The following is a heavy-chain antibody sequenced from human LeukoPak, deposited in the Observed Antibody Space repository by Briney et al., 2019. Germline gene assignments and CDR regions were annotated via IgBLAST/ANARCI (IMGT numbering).Heavy chain of an antibody. D-gene: IGHD6-6*01. J-gene: IGHJ4*02. CDR2: IYYSGRT. CDR3: ARIAYSSSTDY. V-gene: IGHV4-39*07. CDR1: GGSISSTNYY. Sequence: SETLSLTCIVSGGSISSTNYYWGWIRQPPGKGLECIGSIYYSGRTYYKPSLKSRVTISVDTSKNQFSLKLSSVTAADTAVYYCARIAYSSSTDYWGQGTLVTASS.